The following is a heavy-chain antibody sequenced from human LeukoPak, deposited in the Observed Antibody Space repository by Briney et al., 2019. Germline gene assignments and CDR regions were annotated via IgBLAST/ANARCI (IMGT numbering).Heavy chain of an antibody. Sequence: ASVKVSCKASGYTFTSYGISWVRQAPGQGLEWMGWISAYNGNTNYAQKLQGRVTMTTDTSTSTAYMELRSLRPDDTAVYYCARASSGWWEPSSKYYFDYWGQGTLVTVSS. CDR1: GYTFTSYG. CDR2: ISAYNGNT. V-gene: IGHV1-18*01. CDR3: ARASSGWWEPSSKYYFDY. D-gene: IGHD1-26*01. J-gene: IGHJ4*02.